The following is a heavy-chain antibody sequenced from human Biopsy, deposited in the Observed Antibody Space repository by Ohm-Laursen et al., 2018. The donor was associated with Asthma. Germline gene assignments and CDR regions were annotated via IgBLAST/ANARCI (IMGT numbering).Heavy chain of an antibody. CDR3: GRHNDY. V-gene: IGHV2-70*04. CDR1: GFSVSTRGMS. Sequence: TQTLTLTCSCSGFSVSTRGMSVSWIRQPPGKALEWLARIEWEDDTFYSTPLRTRLTISKDTSKNQVVLTMTNMDPVDTAIYFCGRHNDYWGQGILVTVSS. J-gene: IGHJ4*02. CDR2: IEWEDDT. D-gene: IGHD1-1*01.